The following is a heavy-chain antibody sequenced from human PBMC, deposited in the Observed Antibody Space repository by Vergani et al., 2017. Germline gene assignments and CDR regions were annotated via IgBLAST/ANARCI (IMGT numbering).Heavy chain of an antibody. V-gene: IGHV3-33*01. J-gene: IGHJ4*02. D-gene: IGHD2-21*02. CDR2: IWYDGSNK. CDR3: AXYLRDSTDGLPDS. CDR1: GFTFSSHG. Sequence: QVQLVESEGGVVQPGRSLTLSCVASGFTFSSHGMHWVRQAPGKGLEWVAVIWYDGSNKYYGDSVKGRFTISRDNSKNTLYLQMNSLRSEDTALYYCAXYLRDSTDGLPDSWGPGTLVIVSS.